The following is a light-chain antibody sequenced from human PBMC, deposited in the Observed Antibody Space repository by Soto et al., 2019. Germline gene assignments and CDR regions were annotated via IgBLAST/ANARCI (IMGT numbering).Light chain of an antibody. J-gene: IGKJ4*02. Sequence: DIPLTPSPATLSLSPGGGANLSCGASQSVGSSYIACYQQKPGLAPRLVLYAASSRATGIPDRLSGSGPGTDFALTTSRLEPEDFALYYCQQYGSGLTFGGRTRVDIK. V-gene: IGKV3D-20*01. CDR3: QQYGSGLT. CDR2: AAS. CDR1: QSVGSSY.